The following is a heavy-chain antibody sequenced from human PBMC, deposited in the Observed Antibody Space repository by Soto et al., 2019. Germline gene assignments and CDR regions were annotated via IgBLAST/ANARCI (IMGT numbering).Heavy chain of an antibody. CDR3: ARGVRITMVRAKRGFDP. J-gene: IGHJ5*02. Sequence: QVQLQQWGAGLLKPSETLSLTCAVYGGSFSGYYWSWIRQPPGKGLEWIGEINHSGSTNYNPSLKIRVTISVDTSKNQFSLKLGSVTAADTAVYYCARGVRITMVRAKRGFDPWGQGTLVTVSS. CDR2: INHSGST. CDR1: GGSFSGYY. D-gene: IGHD3-10*01. V-gene: IGHV4-34*01.